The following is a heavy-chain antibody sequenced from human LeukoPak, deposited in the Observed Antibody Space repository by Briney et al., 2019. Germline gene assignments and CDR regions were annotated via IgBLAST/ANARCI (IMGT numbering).Heavy chain of an antibody. CDR2: IYYSGST. Sequence: SETLSLTCTVSGGSISSYYWSWIRQPPGKGLEWIGYIYYSGSTNYNPSLKSRVTISVDTSKNQFSLKLSSVTAADMAVYYCARARSDYGDYYFDYWGQGTLVTVS. CDR1: GGSISSYY. V-gene: IGHV4-59*01. J-gene: IGHJ4*02. CDR3: ARARSDYGDYYFDY. D-gene: IGHD4-17*01.